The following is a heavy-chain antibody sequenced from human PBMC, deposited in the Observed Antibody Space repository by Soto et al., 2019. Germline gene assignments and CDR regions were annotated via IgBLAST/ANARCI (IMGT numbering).Heavy chain of an antibody. J-gene: IGHJ4*02. V-gene: IGHV1-8*01. Sequence: GASVKVSCKASGYTFTSYDINWVRQATGQGLEWMGRMNPNSGNTGYAQKFQGRVTMTRNTSISTAYMELSSLRSEDTAVYYCARGPLWFGELLVYFDYWGQGTLVTVSS. D-gene: IGHD3-10*01. CDR3: ARGPLWFGELLVYFDY. CDR2: MNPNSGNT. CDR1: GYTFTSYD.